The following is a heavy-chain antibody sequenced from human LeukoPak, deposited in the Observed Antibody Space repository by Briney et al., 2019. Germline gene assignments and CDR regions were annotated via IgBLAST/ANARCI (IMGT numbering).Heavy chain of an antibody. D-gene: IGHD2-2*01. J-gene: IGHJ6*04. V-gene: IGHV1-46*01. CDR2: INPSGGST. Sequence: GASVKFSCKASGYTFTSYYMHWVRQAPGQGLEWMGIINPSGGSTSYAQKFQGRVTMTRDTSTSTVYMELSSLRSEDTAVYYCARAIGCSSTSCPYTYYYYGMDVWGKGTTVTVSS. CDR3: ARAIGCSSTSCPYTYYYYGMDV. CDR1: GYTFTSYY.